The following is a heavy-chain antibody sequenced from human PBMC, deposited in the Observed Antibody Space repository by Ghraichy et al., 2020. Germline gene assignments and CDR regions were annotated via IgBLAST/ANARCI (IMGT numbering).Heavy chain of an antibody. Sequence: SETLSLTCTVSGGSISSYYWSWIRQPPGKGLEWIGYIYYRGSTNYNPSLKSRVTISVDTSKNQFSLKLSSVTAADKAVYYCARDPGVGGYNSWGQGTLVTVSS. D-gene: IGHD5-24*01. CDR1: GGSISSYY. V-gene: IGHV4-59*01. CDR2: IYYRGST. J-gene: IGHJ5*02. CDR3: ARDPGVGGYNS.